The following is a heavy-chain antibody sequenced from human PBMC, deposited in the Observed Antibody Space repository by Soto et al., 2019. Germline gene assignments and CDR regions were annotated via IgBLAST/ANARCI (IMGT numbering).Heavy chain of an antibody. Sequence: VKVSCKASGFTFTSSAVQWVRQARGQRLEWIGWIVVGSGNTNYAQKFQERVTITRDMSTSTAYMELSSLRSEDTAVYYCAATYYDFWSGYPNYGMDVWGQGTTVTVSS. CDR3: AATYYDFWSGYPNYGMDV. J-gene: IGHJ6*02. CDR2: IVVGSGNT. CDR1: GFTFTSSA. D-gene: IGHD3-3*01. V-gene: IGHV1-58*01.